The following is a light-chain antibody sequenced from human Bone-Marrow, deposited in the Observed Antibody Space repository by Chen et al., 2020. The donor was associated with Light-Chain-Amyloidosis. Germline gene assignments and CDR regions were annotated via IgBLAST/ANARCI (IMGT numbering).Light chain of an antibody. CDR3: QQRRNWPIT. J-gene: IGKJ5*01. Sequence: EIVLTQSPATLSLSPGERATLSCRASQSVSSDLAWYQQKPGQAPRLLIYDASNRATGIPARFSGSGSGTDFTLTISSLEPEDFAVYYCQQRRNWPITFGLGTRLEIK. CDR1: QSVSSD. V-gene: IGKV3-11*01. CDR2: DAS.